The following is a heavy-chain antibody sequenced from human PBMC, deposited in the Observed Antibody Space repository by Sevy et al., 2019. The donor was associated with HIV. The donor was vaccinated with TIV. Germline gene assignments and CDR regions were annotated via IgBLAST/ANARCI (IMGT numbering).Heavy chain of an antibody. CDR1: GFTFSDYY. V-gene: IGHV3-11*01. D-gene: IGHD3-3*01. Sequence: GGSLRLSCAASGFTFSDYYMTWIRQAPGKGLEWVSYISSSCSTISNADFVKGRFTISRDNAKNSLFLQMNSLRAEDTAVYYCARVENLEWSPNSPDYFDYWGQGTLVTVSS. J-gene: IGHJ4*02. CDR3: ARVENLEWSPNSPDYFDY. CDR2: ISSSCSTI.